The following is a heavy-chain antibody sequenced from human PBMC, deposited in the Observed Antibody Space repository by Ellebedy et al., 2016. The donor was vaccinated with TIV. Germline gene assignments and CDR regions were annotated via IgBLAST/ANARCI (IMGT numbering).Heavy chain of an antibody. CDR3: AGEWLSPGWFDP. CDR2: IYYSGST. CDR1: GGSISSYS. D-gene: IGHD3-22*01. Sequence: SETLSLTXTVSGGSISSYSWSWIRQPPGKGLEWIGYIYYSGSTNYNPSLKRRVTISIDTSKKQFSLKLSSVTAADTAVYYCAGEWLSPGWFDPWGQGTLVTVSS. V-gene: IGHV4-59*12. J-gene: IGHJ5*02.